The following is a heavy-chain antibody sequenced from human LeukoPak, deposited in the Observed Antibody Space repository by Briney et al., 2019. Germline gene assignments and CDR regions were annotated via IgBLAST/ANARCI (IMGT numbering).Heavy chain of an antibody. CDR2: INPNSGGT. CDR3: ARGNAEGGGGYYYGMDV. D-gene: IGHD2-8*01. Sequence: ASVKVSCKASGYTFTGYYMHWVRQAPGQGLEWMGWINPNSGGTNYAQKCQGRVTMTRDTSISTAYMELSRLRSDDTAVYYCARGNAEGGGGYYYGMDVWGQGTTVTVSS. CDR1: GYTFTGYY. J-gene: IGHJ6*02. V-gene: IGHV1-2*02.